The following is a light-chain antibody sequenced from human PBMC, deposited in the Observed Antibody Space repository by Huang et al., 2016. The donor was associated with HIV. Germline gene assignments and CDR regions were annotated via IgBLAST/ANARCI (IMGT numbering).Light chain of an antibody. Sequence: EIVLTQSPGTLSLSPGERATLSCRASPSLGSSSLAWYKQKAGQAPRLLMYGASSRATGIPDRFRGSGSGTDVTLSISRLEPEDFAVYYCQQYDSSPVTFGGGTKVEIK. J-gene: IGKJ4*01. CDR3: QQYDSSPVT. V-gene: IGKV3-20*01. CDR1: PSLGSSS. CDR2: GAS.